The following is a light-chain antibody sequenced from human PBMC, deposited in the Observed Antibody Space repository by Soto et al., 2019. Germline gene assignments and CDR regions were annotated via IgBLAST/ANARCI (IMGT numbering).Light chain of an antibody. CDR3: SSYTSSGALV. J-gene: IGLJ3*02. CDR2: DVS. V-gene: IGLV2-14*01. Sequence: QSALTQPASVSGSPGQSITISCTGTSSDVGGYNYVSWYQQHPGKAPKLMIYDVSNRPSGVSNRFSGSKSGNTASLTISGLQPEDEADYYCSSYTSSGALVFGGGTKLTVL. CDR1: SSDVGGYNY.